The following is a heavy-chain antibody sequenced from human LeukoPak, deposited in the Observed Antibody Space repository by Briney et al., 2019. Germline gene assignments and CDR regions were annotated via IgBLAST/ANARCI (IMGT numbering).Heavy chain of an antibody. CDR1: GGSISSYY. Sequence: SETLSLTCTVSGGSISSYYWSWIRQPPGKGLEWIGYIYYSGSTNYNPSLKSRVTISVDMSKDQFSLKLSSVTAADTAVYYCARFSCSSTSCYLDYWGQGTLVTVSS. CDR3: ARFSCSSTSCYLDY. D-gene: IGHD2-2*01. V-gene: IGHV4-59*01. J-gene: IGHJ4*02. CDR2: IYYSGST.